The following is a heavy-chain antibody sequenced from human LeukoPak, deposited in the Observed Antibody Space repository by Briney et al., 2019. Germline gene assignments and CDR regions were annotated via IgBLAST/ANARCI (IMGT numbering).Heavy chain of an antibody. CDR3: ARDRYYGSGSHGGYYYYGMDV. CDR1: GGTFSSYA. V-gene: IGHV1-69*04. CDR2: IIPILGIA. D-gene: IGHD3-10*01. Sequence: GASVKVSCKASGGTFSSYAISWVRQAPGQGLEWMGRIIPILGIANYAQKFQGGVTITADKSTSTAYMELSSLRSEDTAVYYCARDRYYGSGSHGGYYYYGMDVWGQGTTVTVSS. J-gene: IGHJ6*02.